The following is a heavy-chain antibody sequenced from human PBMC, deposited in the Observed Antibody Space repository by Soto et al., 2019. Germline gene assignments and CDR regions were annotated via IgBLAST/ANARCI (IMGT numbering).Heavy chain of an antibody. V-gene: IGHV1-8*01. CDR3: ARTRVGAVAGT. CDR2: MNPYSGNT. J-gene: IGHJ5*02. CDR1: GYTFTSYD. D-gene: IGHD6-19*01. Sequence: QVQLVQSGAEVKKPGASVKVSCKASGYTFTSYDIHWVRRATGQGPEWMGWMNPYSGNTVYAQKFQGRVTMTRNTSMSTAYKEMSSLRSEDTAVYYCARTRVGAVAGTWGQGTLVTVSS.